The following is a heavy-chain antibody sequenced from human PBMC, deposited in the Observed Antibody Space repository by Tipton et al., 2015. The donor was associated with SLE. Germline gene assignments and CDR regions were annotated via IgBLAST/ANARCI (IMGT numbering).Heavy chain of an antibody. CDR2: ICCGGST. J-gene: IGHJ4*02. V-gene: IGHV4-4*07. D-gene: IGHD2-2*01. CDR1: GGSITNYY. CDR3: VVCSPSSCSYFDY. Sequence: TLSLTCTVSGGSITNYYWGWVRQPAGKGLEWIGHICCGGSTKYNPSLDSRVSLSVDASKDQFSLKLSSVTAADTAVYYCVVCSPSSCSYFDYWGQGTLVTVSS.